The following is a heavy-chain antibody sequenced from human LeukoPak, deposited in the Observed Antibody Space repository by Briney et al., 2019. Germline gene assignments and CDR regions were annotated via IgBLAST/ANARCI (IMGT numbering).Heavy chain of an antibody. CDR1: GGTFSSYA. CDR3: ARGHREWALGVSYSGDAFDI. CDR2: IIPIFGTA. Sequence: GSSVKVSCKASGGTFSSYAISWVRQAPGQGLEWMGGIIPIFGTANYAQKLQGRVTITADESTSTAYMELSSLRSEDTAVYYCARGHREWALGVSYSGDAFDIWGQGTMVTVSS. V-gene: IGHV1-69*01. J-gene: IGHJ3*02. D-gene: IGHD1-26*01.